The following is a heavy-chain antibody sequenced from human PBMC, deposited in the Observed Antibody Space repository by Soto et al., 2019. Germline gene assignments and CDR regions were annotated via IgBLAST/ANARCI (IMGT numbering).Heavy chain of an antibody. CDR3: AKDWARIAAAGAFDY. CDR2: ISYDGSNK. J-gene: IGHJ4*02. CDR1: GFTFSSYG. D-gene: IGHD6-13*01. V-gene: IGHV3-30*18. Sequence: GGSLRLSCAASGFTFSSYGMHWVRQAPGKGLEWVAVISYDGSNKYYADSVKGRFTISRDNSKNTLYLQMNSLRAEDTAVYYCAKDWARIAAAGAFDYWGQGTLVTVSS.